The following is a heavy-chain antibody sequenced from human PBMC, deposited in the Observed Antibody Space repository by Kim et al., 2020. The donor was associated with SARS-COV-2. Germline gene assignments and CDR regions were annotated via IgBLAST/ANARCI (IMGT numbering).Heavy chain of an antibody. CDR2: MSYDESNK. D-gene: IGHD2-21*02. CDR3: VKDPGKGRATVGMDV. J-gene: IGHJ6*02. Sequence: GGSLRLSCAASGFTFSNYGMHWVRQAPGKGLEWVTVMSYDESNKYYADSVKGRFTISRDKSKNTMFLQMNSLRAEDTAVYYCVKDPGKGRATVGMDVWGQGTTVTVSS. CDR1: GFTFSNYG. V-gene: IGHV3-30*18.